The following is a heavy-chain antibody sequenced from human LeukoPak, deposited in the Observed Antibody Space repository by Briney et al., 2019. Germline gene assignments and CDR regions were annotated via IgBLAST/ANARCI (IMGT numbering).Heavy chain of an antibody. CDR1: GYTFTGYY. CDR3: ARGSILTGYYLVDY. Sequence: ASVKVSCKASGYTFTGYYMHWVRQAPGQGLEWMGWINPNSGGTNYAQKFQGRVTMTRDTSISTAYMELSRLRSEDTAVYYCARGSILTGYYLVDYWGQGTLVTVSS. D-gene: IGHD3-9*01. V-gene: IGHV1-2*02. CDR2: INPNSGGT. J-gene: IGHJ4*02.